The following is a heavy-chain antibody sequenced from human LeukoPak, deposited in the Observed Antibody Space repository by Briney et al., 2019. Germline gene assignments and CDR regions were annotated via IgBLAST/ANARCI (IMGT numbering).Heavy chain of an antibody. Sequence: SETLSLTCTVSGGYIITSGHYWGWIRQPPGKGLEWIGSVYYTGVASTNPFFRSRMSISVDTSKNQFSLNLTSVTAADAAVYYCARERSSSGGHNWFDPWGQGTLVTVSS. J-gene: IGHJ5*02. D-gene: IGHD4-23*01. CDR3: ARERSSSGGHNWFDP. CDR2: VYYTGVA. CDR1: GGYIITSGHY. V-gene: IGHV4-39*07.